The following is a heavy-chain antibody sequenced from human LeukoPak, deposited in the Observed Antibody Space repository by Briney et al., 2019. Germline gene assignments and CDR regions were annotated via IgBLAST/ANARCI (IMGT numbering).Heavy chain of an antibody. CDR2: ISGSGGST. V-gene: IGHV3-23*01. Sequence: GGSLRLSCAASGFTFSSYAMSWVRQAPGKGLEWVSAISGSGGSTYYADSVKGRFTISRDNSKNTLYLQMNTLRAEDTAVYYCAKGRLYSTSSTSFDYWGQGTLVTVSS. J-gene: IGHJ4*02. CDR3: AKGRLYSTSSTSFDY. D-gene: IGHD6-6*01. CDR1: GFTFSSYA.